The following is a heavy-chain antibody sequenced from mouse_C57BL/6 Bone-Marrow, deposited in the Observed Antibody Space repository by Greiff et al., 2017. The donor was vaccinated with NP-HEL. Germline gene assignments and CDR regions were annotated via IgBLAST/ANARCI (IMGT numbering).Heavy chain of an antibody. CDR1: GYTFTSYW. J-gene: IGHJ1*03. V-gene: IGHV1-61*01. D-gene: IGHD2-4*01. CDR3: ARVYYDYDGDYFDV. CDR2: IYPSDSET. Sequence: QVQLKQSGAELVRPGASVKLSCKASGYTFTSYWMDWVKQRPGQGLEWIGNIYPSDSETHYNEKFKDKATLTVDKPSSTAYMQLSSLTSEDSAVYYCARVYYDYDGDYFDVWGTGTTVTVSS.